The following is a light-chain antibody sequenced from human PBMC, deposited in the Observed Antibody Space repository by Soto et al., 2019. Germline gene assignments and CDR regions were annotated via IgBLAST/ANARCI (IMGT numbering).Light chain of an antibody. V-gene: IGKV1-5*01. CDR1: QSISSW. J-gene: IGKJ1*01. Sequence: DIQMTQSPSTLSASVGDRVTITCRASQSISSWLAWYQQKPGKAPKLLIYDASSLESGVPSRFSGSGSGTDFTLTISMLQPDDFATYYCQQYNSYSAFGQGTKVEIK. CDR2: DAS. CDR3: QQYNSYSA.